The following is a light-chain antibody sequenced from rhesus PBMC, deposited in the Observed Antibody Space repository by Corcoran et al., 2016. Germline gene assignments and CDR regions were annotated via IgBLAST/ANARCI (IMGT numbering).Light chain of an antibody. V-gene: IGKV1-25*01. Sequence: DIQMTQSPSSLSASVGDRVTITCRASQGITNDLAWYQQKPGETPKLLIYEASSLQSGIPSRFSGRGSGTDFTLTISSLQSEDFATYYCQHYYSTPWTFGQGTKVEI. CDR2: EAS. CDR1: QGITND. J-gene: IGKJ1*01. CDR3: QHYYSTPWT.